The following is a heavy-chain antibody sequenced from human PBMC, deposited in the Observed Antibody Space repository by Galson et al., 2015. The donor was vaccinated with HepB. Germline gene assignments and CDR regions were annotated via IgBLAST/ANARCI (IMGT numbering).Heavy chain of an antibody. CDR3: ASHVPYYYDSSGYYPLRY. J-gene: IGHJ4*02. Sequence: SLRLSCAASGFTFSSYAMSWVRQAPGKGLEWVSAISGSGGSTYYADSVKGRFTISRDNSKNTLYLQMNSLRAEDTAVYYCASHVPYYYDSSGYYPLRYWGQGTLVTVSS. CDR2: ISGSGGST. D-gene: IGHD3-22*01. V-gene: IGHV3-23*01. CDR1: GFTFSSYA.